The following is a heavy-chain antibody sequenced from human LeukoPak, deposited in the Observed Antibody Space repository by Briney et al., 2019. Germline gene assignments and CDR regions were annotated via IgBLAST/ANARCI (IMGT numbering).Heavy chain of an antibody. CDR3: ASITMIGPVDY. CDR1: GYTFTVYY. CDR2: INPNSGGT. V-gene: IGHV1-2*07. D-gene: IGHD3-22*01. J-gene: IGHJ4*02. Sequence: ASVKVSFTASGYTFTVYYMHWVRQAPGQGLEWMGWINPNSGGTNYTHKFQVKVTITRDTSISTAYMELSRLRSDDTAVYYCASITMIGPVDYWGQGTLVTVSS.